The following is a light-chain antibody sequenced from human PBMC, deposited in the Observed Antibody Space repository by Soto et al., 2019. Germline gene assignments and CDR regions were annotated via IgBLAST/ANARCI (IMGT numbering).Light chain of an antibody. CDR1: SGHSSYI. CDR2: LEGSGSY. Sequence: QLLLTQSSSASASLGSSVKLTCTLSSGHSSYIIAWHQQQPGKAPRYLMKLEGSGSYNEGSGVPDRFSGSSSGADRYLTISNLQFEDEADYYCETWDSDTHTVFGGGTKLTVL. CDR3: ETWDSDTHTV. J-gene: IGLJ3*02. V-gene: IGLV4-60*02.